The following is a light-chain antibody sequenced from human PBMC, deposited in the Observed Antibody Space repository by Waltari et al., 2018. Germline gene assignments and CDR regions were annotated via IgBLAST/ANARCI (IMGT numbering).Light chain of an antibody. CDR3: QQYSSWPLWT. CDR2: GAS. J-gene: IGKJ1*01. V-gene: IGKV3-15*01. Sequence: EIVMTQSPATLSVSPGEEATLSGRASQSVDSNLALYQLTPGQAPTLIIFGASGRATGVPARFSGSGSGTEYTLTIGSLQSEDSAVYYCQQYSSWPLWTFGQGTKVEIK. CDR1: QSVDSN.